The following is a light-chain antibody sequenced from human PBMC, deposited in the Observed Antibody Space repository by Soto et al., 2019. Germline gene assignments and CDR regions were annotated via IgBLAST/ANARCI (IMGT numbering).Light chain of an antibody. Sequence: QAVVTQEHSLPVSPGGTVTLTCGSSTGAVTSGHYPYWFQQKPGQAPRTLIYDTSNKHSWTPARFSGSLLGGKAALTLSGAQPEDEAEYYCLLSYSGARPVVFGGGTKLTVL. CDR1: TGAVTSGHY. V-gene: IGLV7-46*01. CDR2: DTS. CDR3: LLSYSGARPVV. J-gene: IGLJ2*01.